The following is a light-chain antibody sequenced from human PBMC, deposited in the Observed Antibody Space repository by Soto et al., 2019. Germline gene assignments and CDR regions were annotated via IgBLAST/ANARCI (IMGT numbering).Light chain of an antibody. J-gene: IGLJ2*01. Sequence: QSVLTQPPSVSGAPGQRVTISCTGSSSNIGAGYDVHWYQQLPGTAPKLLIYGNSNRPSGVPDRFSGSKSGTSASLAITGLQAEDEADDYCQSYDSSLSGYVVFGAGTKLTVL. V-gene: IGLV1-40*01. CDR1: SSNIGAGYD. CDR2: GNS. CDR3: QSYDSSLSGYVV.